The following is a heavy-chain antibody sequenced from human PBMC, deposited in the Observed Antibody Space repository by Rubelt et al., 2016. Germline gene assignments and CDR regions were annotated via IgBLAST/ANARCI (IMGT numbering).Heavy chain of an antibody. J-gene: IGHJ5*02. D-gene: IGHD3-3*01. Sequence: QVQLQQWGAGLLKPSETLSLTCAVYGGSFSGYYWSWIRQPPGKGLEWIGEINHSGSTNYNPSLKGWVTISFDTSKNQFSRKLGSVTAADTAVYYCARVLSYEFWSGYYGRGWFDPWGQGTLVTVSS. CDR2: INHSGST. CDR1: GGSFSGYY. V-gene: IGHV4-34*01. CDR3: ARVLSYEFWSGYYGRGWFDP.